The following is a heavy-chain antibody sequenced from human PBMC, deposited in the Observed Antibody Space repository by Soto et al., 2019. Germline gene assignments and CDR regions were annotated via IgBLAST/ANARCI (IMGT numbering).Heavy chain of an antibody. V-gene: IGHV3-74*01. CDR1: GFTFSSYW. J-gene: IGHJ5*02. D-gene: IGHD3-3*01. Sequence: PGGSLRLSCAASGFTFSSYWMHWVRQAPGKGLVWVSRINSDGSSTSYADSVKGRFTISRDNSKNTLYLQMNSLRAEDTAVYYCAKVPYYDFWSGQNWFDPWGQGTLVTVSS. CDR2: INSDGSST. CDR3: AKVPYYDFWSGQNWFDP.